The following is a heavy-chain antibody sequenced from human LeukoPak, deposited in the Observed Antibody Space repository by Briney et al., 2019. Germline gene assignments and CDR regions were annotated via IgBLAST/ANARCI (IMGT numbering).Heavy chain of an antibody. D-gene: IGHD1-1*01. V-gene: IGHV3-48*02. J-gene: IGHJ3*01. CDR1: GFTFSSYS. Sequence: PGGSLTLSCAASGFTFSSYSMNWVRQAPGKGLEWVSYISSSSSTIYYADSVKGRFTISRDNAKNSLYLQMNSLRDEDTAVYYCARGIQPERPDAFDFWGQGTMVTVSS. CDR2: ISSSSSTI. CDR3: ARGIQPERPDAFDF.